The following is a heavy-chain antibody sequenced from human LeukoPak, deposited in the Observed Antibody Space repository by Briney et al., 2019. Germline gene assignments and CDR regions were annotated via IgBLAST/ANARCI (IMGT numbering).Heavy chain of an antibody. CDR1: GGSIISGGYY. CDR3: ARDAGAEYYDFWSGYYSSSYFDY. V-gene: IGHV4-31*03. J-gene: IGHJ4*02. D-gene: IGHD3-3*01. Sequence: PSGASSLPSTVSGGSIISGGYYWSWIRPHPGKGLEWIGYIYYSGSTYYNPSLKSRVTISVDTSKNQFSLKLSSVTAADTAVYYCARDAGAEYYDFWSGYYSSSYFDYWGQGTLVTVSS. CDR2: IYYSGST.